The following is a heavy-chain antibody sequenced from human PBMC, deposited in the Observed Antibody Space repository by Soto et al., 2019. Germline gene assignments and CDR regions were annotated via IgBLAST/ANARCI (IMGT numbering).Heavy chain of an antibody. D-gene: IGHD3-10*01. Sequence: QVQLQESGPGLVKPSETLSLTCTVSGGSVSSGSYYWSWIRQPPGKGLEWIGYIYYSGSTNYNPYLKSRVTISVDTSKNQFSLMLSSVTAADTAVYYCARGSRITMVRGIENWGQGTLVTVSS. CDR1: GGSVSSGSYY. J-gene: IGHJ4*02. CDR3: ARGSRITMVRGIEN. V-gene: IGHV4-61*01. CDR2: IYYSGST.